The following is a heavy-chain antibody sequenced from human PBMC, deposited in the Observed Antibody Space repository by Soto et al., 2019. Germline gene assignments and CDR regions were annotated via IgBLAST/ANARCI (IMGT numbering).Heavy chain of an antibody. V-gene: IGHV4-39*01. Sequence: SETLSLTCTVSGGSISSSSYYWGWIRQPPGKGLEWIGSIYYSGSTYYNPSLKSRVTISVDTSKNQFSLKLSSVTAADTAVYYCARMFRFPGRSSTSYRWFDPWGQGTLVTVSS. CDR3: ARMFRFPGRSSTSYRWFDP. CDR2: IYYSGST. CDR1: GGSISSSSYY. J-gene: IGHJ5*02. D-gene: IGHD2-2*01.